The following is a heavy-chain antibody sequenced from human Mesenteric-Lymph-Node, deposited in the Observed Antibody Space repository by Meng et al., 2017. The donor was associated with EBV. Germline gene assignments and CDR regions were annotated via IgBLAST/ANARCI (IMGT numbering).Heavy chain of an antibody. Sequence: QGQVGQVGGEVKKPGALVKGSCKASGYTFPSYDINWVRQATGQGLEWMGWMNPNSGNTGYAQKFQGRLTMTWNTSISTAYMELSSLRSEDTAVYYCARSGGDYDRGWFDPWGQGTLVTVS. J-gene: IGHJ5*02. V-gene: IGHV1-8*01. CDR3: ARSGGDYDRGWFDP. CDR2: MNPNSGNT. D-gene: IGHD2-21*02. CDR1: GYTFPSYD.